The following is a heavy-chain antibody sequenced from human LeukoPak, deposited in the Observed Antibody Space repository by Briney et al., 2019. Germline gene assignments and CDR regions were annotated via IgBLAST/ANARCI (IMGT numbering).Heavy chain of an antibody. D-gene: IGHD3-3*02. CDR3: ARGLARFYGAASDY. CDR1: GGSISSGDYY. Sequence: SETLSLTCTVSGGSISSGDYYWSWIRQPPGKGLEWIGFIYYSGSAYCNPSLKSRLTISVDTSKNQFSLKLSSVTAADTAVYYCARGLARFYGAASDYWGQGTLVTVSS. CDR2: IYYSGSA. V-gene: IGHV4-30-4*01. J-gene: IGHJ4*02.